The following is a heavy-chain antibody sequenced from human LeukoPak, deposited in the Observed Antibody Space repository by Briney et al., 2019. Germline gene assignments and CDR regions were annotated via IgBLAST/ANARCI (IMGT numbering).Heavy chain of an antibody. J-gene: IGHJ3*02. CDR1: GHTYTGYY. CDR2: INPNSGGT. V-gene: IGHV1-2*02. CDR3: ARRLVHGAFDI. D-gene: IGHD6-19*01. Sequence: ASMKVSRKASGHTYTGYYMHWVRQAPGQGLEWMGWINPNSGGTNYAQKFQGRVTMTRDTSISTAYMELSRLRSDDTAVYYCARRLVHGAFDIWGQGTMVTVSS.